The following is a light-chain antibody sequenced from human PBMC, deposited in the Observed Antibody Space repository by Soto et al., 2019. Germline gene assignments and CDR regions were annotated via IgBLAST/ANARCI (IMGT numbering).Light chain of an antibody. CDR2: EVT. CDR3: ASYTRVDSWV. Sequence: QSALTQPASVSGSPGQSISISCTGNSSDVGAYDRVSWYQHHPGKAPKLLIYEVTNRPSGVSTRFSGSKSANTASLTISGLQSEDEASYYCASYTRVDSWVFGGGTKVTVL. V-gene: IGLV2-14*01. CDR1: SSDVGAYDR. J-gene: IGLJ3*02.